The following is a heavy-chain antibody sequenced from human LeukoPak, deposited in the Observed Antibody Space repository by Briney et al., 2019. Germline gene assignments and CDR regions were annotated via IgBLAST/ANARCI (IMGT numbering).Heavy chain of an antibody. CDR3: ARSYCYGSGSYYFDY. D-gene: IGHD3-10*01. Sequence: GASVKVSCKASGYTFTSYAMHWVRQAPGQRLEWMGWINAGNGNTKYSQKFQGRVTITRDTSASTAYMELSSLRSEDTAVYYCARSYCYGSGSYYFDYWGQGTLVTVSS. CDR2: INAGNGNT. CDR1: GYTFTSYA. V-gene: IGHV1-3*01. J-gene: IGHJ4*02.